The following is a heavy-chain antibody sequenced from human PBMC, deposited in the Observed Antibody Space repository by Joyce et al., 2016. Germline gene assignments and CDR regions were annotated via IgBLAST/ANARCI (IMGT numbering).Heavy chain of an antibody. CDR2: VRNKPNGYTT. CDR3: ARGELGPTPPFYFAN. Sequence: EVQLMESGGGLVQPGGSLRLSCAASGFTFSDNYMDWVRQSPGKGLEWVGRVRNKPNGYTTRYAASVRGRFTISRDDSVNSLFLQMNSLKIDDTAVYYCARGELGPTPPFYFANWGQGTLVTVSS. D-gene: IGHD1-26*01. CDR1: GFTFSDNY. V-gene: IGHV3-72*01. J-gene: IGHJ4*02.